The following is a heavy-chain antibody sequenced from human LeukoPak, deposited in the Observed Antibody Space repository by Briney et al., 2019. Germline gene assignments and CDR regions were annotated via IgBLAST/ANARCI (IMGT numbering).Heavy chain of an antibody. CDR2: ISAYNGNT. D-gene: IGHD6-13*01. V-gene: IGHV1-18*01. Sequence: ASVKVSCKASGYTFTSYGISWVRQAPGQGLEWMGWISAYNGNTNYAQKLQGRVTMTTDTSTNTAYMELRSLRSDDTAVYYCARAGQYSSSWYNWFDPWGQGTLVTVSS. CDR3: ARAGQYSSSWYNWFDP. J-gene: IGHJ5*02. CDR1: GYTFTSYG.